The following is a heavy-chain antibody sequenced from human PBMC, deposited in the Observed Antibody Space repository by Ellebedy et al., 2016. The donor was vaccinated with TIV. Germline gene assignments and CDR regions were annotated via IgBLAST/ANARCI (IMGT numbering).Heavy chain of an antibody. CDR2: IYSGGGT. J-gene: IGHJ4*02. Sequence: GESLKISCAASGITVSTNYMSWVRQAPGRGLEWVSIIYSGGGTYYADSVKGRFTISRDNSKNTLYLQMNSLRAEYTAVYYCASRPNGDFHFLDYWGQGTLVTVSS. D-gene: IGHD4-17*01. V-gene: IGHV3-66*01. CDR3: ASRPNGDFHFLDY. CDR1: GITVSTNY.